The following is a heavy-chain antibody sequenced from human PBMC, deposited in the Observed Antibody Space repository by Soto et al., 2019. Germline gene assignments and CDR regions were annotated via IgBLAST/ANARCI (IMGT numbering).Heavy chain of an antibody. CDR2: ISGSGGST. D-gene: IGHD3-22*01. J-gene: IGHJ6*02. V-gene: IGHV3-23*01. CDR3: AKDFSSTYDSSGYWLHYYYGMDV. Sequence: GGSLRLSCAASGFTFSSYAMSWVRQAPGKGLEWVSAISGSGGSTYYADSVKGRFTISRDNSKNTLYLQMNSLRAEDTAVYYCAKDFSSTYDSSGYWLHYYYGMDVWGQGTTVTVSS. CDR1: GFTFSSYA.